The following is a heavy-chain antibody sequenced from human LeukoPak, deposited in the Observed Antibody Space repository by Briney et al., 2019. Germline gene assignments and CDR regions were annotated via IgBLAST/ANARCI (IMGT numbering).Heavy chain of an antibody. Sequence: SETLSLTCAVYGGSFSGYYWNWIRQPPGKGLEWIGEINHSGSTNYNPSLKSRVTISVDTSKDQFSLKLSSVTAADTAVYYCARSIAAAGRNYYYYGMDVWGQGTTVTVSS. CDR3: ARSIAAAGRNYYYYGMDV. V-gene: IGHV4-34*01. D-gene: IGHD6-13*01. CDR1: GGSFSGYY. J-gene: IGHJ6*02. CDR2: INHSGST.